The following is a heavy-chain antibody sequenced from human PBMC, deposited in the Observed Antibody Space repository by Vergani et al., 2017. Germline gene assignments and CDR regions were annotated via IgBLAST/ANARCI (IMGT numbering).Heavy chain of an antibody. V-gene: IGHV1-2*02. CDR2: INPNSGGT. D-gene: IGHD6-19*01. CDR3: ASSDVRGWRSYDY. Sequence: QVQLVQSGAEVKKPGASVKVSCKASGYTFTGYYMHWVRQAPGQGLEWMGWINPNSGGTNYAQKFQGRVTLTRDTSISTAFMELSSLRSNDTAVFYCASSDVRGWRSYDYWGQGTLVTVSS. CDR1: GYTFTGYY. J-gene: IGHJ4*02.